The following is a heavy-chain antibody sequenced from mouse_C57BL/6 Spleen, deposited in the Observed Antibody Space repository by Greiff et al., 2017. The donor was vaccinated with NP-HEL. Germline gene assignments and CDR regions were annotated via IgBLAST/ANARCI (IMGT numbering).Heavy chain of an antibody. CDR3: LPGGECASVAY. CDR2: IAPEDGDT. Sequence: EVQLQQSGAELVRPGASVKLSCTASGFNIKDYYMHWVKPRPEQGLEWTGRIAPEDGDTEYAQKFQGKATMTADISSNTAYLQPSSLTSEDTAVFYCLPGGECASVAYWSQRDLVTVAA. D-gene: IGHD1-1*02. V-gene: IGHV14-1*01. J-gene: IGHJ3*01. CDR1: GFNIKDYY.